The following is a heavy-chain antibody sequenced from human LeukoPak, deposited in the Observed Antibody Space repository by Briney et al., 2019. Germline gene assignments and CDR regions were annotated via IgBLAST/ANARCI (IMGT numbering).Heavy chain of an antibody. CDR3: AGTFGYSSSWYVGASDI. Sequence: SETLSLTCTVSGGSISSSSYYWGWIRQPPGKGLEWIGSIYYSGSTYYNPSLKSRVTISVDTSKNQFSLKLSSVTAADTAVYYCAGTFGYSSSWYVGASDIWGQGTMVTVSS. CDR2: IYYSGST. CDR1: GGSISSSSYY. J-gene: IGHJ3*02. V-gene: IGHV4-39*01. D-gene: IGHD6-13*01.